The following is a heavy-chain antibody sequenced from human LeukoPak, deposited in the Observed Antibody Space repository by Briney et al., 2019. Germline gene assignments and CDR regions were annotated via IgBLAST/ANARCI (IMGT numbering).Heavy chain of an antibody. D-gene: IGHD2-15*01. CDR3: ARESVPRGVALTFDP. J-gene: IGHJ5*02. Sequence: PSETLSLTCTVSGGPINTDYWNWIRQPPGKGLEWIGYIYYTGRTNYNPSFKSRLTISIDTSKSQFSLKLSSVTAADTAVYYCARESVPRGVALTFDPWGQGTLVTVSS. CDR2: IYYTGRT. CDR1: GGPINTDY. V-gene: IGHV4-59*12.